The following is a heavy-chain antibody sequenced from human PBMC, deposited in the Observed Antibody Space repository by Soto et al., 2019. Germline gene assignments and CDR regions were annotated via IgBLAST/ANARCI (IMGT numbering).Heavy chain of an antibody. CDR3: AREDIQLRIFDY. Sequence: GGSLRLSCAASGFTFSSYGMHWVRQAPGKGLEWVAVIWYDGSNKYYADSVKGRFTISRDNSKNTLYLQMNSLRAEDTAVYYCAREDIQLRIFDYWGQGTLVTVSS. D-gene: IGHD5-18*01. CDR2: IWYDGSNK. V-gene: IGHV3-33*01. J-gene: IGHJ4*02. CDR1: GFTFSSYG.